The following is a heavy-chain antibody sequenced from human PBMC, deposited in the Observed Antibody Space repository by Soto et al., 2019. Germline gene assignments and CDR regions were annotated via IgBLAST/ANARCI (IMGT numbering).Heavy chain of an antibody. D-gene: IGHD6-6*01. CDR3: AKDFVEYSSSSADYYYYMDV. CDR1: GFTFSSYG. V-gene: IGHV3-30*18. J-gene: IGHJ6*03. CDR2: ISYDGSNK. Sequence: GGPLRLSSAAYGFTFSSYGMHWVRQAPGKGLEWGAAISYDGSNKYYADSVKVRFTISRDNSKNTPYLQMNSLRAEDTAVYYCAKDFVEYSSSSADYYYYMDVWGKGTTVTVSS.